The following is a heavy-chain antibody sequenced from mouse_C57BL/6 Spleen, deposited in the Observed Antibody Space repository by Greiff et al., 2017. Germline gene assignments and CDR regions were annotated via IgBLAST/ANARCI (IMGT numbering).Heavy chain of an antibody. Sequence: EVQLQQSGPELVKPGASVKISCKASGYSFTGYYMNWVKQSPEKSLEWIGEINPSTGGTTYNQKFKAKATLTVDKSSSTAYMQLKSLTSEDSAVYYCAHGKGYYFDYWGQGTTLTVSS. J-gene: IGHJ2*01. D-gene: IGHD2-1*01. CDR2: INPSTGGT. CDR1: GYSFTGYY. V-gene: IGHV1-42*01. CDR3: AHGKGYYFDY.